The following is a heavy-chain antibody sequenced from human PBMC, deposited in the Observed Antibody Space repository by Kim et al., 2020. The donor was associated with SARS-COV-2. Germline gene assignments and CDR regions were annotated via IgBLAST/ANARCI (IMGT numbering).Heavy chain of an antibody. V-gene: IGHV1-69*13. CDR3: AREGGVATIFFPTNRFDY. J-gene: IGHJ4*02. CDR2: IIPIFGTA. Sequence: SVKVSCKASGGTFSSYAISWVRQAPGQGLEWMGGIIPIFGTANYAQKFQGRVTITADESTSTAYMELRSLRSEDTAVYYCAREGGVATIFFPTNRFDYWGQGTLVTVSS. D-gene: IGHD5-12*01. CDR1: GGTFSSYA.